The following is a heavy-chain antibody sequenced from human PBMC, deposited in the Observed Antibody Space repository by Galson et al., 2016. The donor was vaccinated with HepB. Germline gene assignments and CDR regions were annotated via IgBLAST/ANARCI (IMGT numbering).Heavy chain of an antibody. CDR3: AAHSGTNSWGRKALDY. D-gene: IGHD1-26*01. CDR2: IGAYNGNT. Sequence: LEWMGWIGAYNGNTHSAQKFQDRVTLTRNTFTTTVYLELRSLRLDDTAVYYCAAHSGTNSWGRKALDYWGQGTLITVSS. J-gene: IGHJ4*02. V-gene: IGHV1-18*01.